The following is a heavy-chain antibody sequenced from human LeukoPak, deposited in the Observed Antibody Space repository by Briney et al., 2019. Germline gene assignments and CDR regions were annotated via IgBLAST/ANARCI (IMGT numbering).Heavy chain of an antibody. CDR3: ARDRRYSSSWQKNWFDP. CDR2: ISAYNGNT. Sequence: GASVKVSCKASGYTFTSYLISWVRQAPGQGLDWMGWISAYNGNTNYAQKLQGRVTMTTDTSKSTAYMELRGLRSDDTAVYYCARDRRYSSSWQKNWFDPWGKGTLVTVSS. V-gene: IGHV1-18*01. J-gene: IGHJ5*02. D-gene: IGHD6-13*01. CDR1: GYTFTSYL.